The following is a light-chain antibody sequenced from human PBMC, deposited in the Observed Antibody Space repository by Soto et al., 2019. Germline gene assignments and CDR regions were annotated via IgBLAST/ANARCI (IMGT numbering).Light chain of an antibody. Sequence: DIVMTQSPDSLAVSLGERATINCKSSQSVLYSSNKQNYLAWYQQKPGQPPKLLIYWASTRESGVPDRFSGSGSGTDFTLTVSSRQAEDVAVYYCQQYYSTPWTFGQGTKVEIK. CDR1: QSVLYSSNKQNY. CDR3: QQYYSTPWT. V-gene: IGKV4-1*01. J-gene: IGKJ1*01. CDR2: WAS.